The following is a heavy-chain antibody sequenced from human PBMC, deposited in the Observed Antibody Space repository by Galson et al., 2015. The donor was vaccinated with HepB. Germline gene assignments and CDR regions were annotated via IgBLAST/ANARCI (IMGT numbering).Heavy chain of an antibody. D-gene: IGHD3-22*01. CDR1: GGSISSYY. CDR3: ARHRLYYDSSGYYYGRYYFDY. J-gene: IGHJ4*02. Sequence: LSLTCTVSGGSISSYYWSWIRQPPGKGLEWIGYIYYSGSTNYNPSLKSRVTISVDTSKNQFSLKLSSVTAADTAVYYCARHRLYYDSSGYYYGRYYFDYWGQGTLVTVSS. CDR2: IYYSGST. V-gene: IGHV4-59*08.